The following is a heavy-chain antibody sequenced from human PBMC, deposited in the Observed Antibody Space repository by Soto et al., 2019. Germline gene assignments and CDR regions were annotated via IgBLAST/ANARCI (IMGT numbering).Heavy chain of an antibody. CDR2: MNPNSGNT. J-gene: IGHJ4*02. D-gene: IGHD3-16*01. CDR1: GYTFTSYD. V-gene: IGHV1-8*01. CDR3: ARGPYYDYIWGSQRVDPYFDY. Sequence: ASVKVSCKASGYTFTSYDINWVRQATGQGLEWMGWMNPNSGNTGYAQKFQGRVTMTRNTSISTAYMELSSLRSEDTAVCYCARGPYYDYIWGSQRVDPYFDYWGQGTLVTVSS.